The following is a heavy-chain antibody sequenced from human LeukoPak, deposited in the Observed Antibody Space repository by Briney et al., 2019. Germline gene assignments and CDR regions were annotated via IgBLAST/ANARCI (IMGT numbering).Heavy chain of an antibody. CDR1: GFTFSNAW. J-gene: IGHJ3*02. D-gene: IGHD2-15*01. V-gene: IGHV3-15*01. CDR2: IKSKTDGGTT. CDR3: TTDLVVVVAATHRGVYDAFDI. Sequence: GGSLRLSCAASGFTFSNAWMSWVRQAPGKGLEWVGRIKSKTDGGTTDYAAPVKGRFTISRDDSKNTLYLQMNSLKTEDTAVYYCTTDLVVVVAATHRGVYDAFDIWGQGTMVTVSS.